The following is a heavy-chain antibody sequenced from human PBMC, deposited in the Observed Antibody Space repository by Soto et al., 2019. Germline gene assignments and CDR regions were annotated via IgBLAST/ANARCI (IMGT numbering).Heavy chain of an antibody. Sequence: GGSLRLSCAASGFTFSSYAMSWVRQAPGKGLEWVSAISGSGGSTYYADSVKGRFTISRDNSKNTLYLQMNSLRAEDTAVYYCAKVGCGGDCYSNFDYWGQGTLVTVSS. D-gene: IGHD2-21*02. CDR1: GFTFSSYA. J-gene: IGHJ4*02. V-gene: IGHV3-23*01. CDR2: ISGSGGST. CDR3: AKVGCGGDCYSNFDY.